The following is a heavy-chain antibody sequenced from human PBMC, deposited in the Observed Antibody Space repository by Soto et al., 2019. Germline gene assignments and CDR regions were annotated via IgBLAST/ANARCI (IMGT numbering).Heavy chain of an antibody. V-gene: IGHV4-30-2*01. J-gene: IGHJ4*02. CDR1: GGSISSGGYS. CDR2: IYHSGST. D-gene: IGHD3-16*01. CDR3: AREFVTGYYFDY. Sequence: QLQLQESGSGLVKPSQTLSLTCAVSGGSISSGGYSWSWIRQPPGKGLEWIGYIYHSGSTYYNPSLKRRVTISVDRSKNQLSLKLSSVTAADTAVYYCAREFVTGYYFDYWGQGTLVTVSS.